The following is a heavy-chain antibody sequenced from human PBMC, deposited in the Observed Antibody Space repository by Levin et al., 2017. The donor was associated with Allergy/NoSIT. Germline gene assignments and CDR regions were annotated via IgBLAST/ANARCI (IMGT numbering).Heavy chain of an antibody. J-gene: IGHJ3*02. Sequence: LSLTCAASGFSISSYGMHWVRQAPGKGLEWVAVIWSDGSNKYHIDSVKGRFTISRDNSKNTLYLQMNSLRAEDTAVYYCATSNRNSGWSAFDIWGQGTMVTVSS. D-gene: IGHD6-19*01. CDR3: ATSNRNSGWSAFDI. CDR2: IWSDGSNK. V-gene: IGHV3-33*01. CDR1: GFSISSYG.